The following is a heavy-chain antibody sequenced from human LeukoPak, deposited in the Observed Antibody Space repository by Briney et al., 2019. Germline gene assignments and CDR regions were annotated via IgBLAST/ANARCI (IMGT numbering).Heavy chain of an antibody. CDR1: GFTVSNNW. CDR3: ARGGVAAGFDI. D-gene: IGHD2-21*01. J-gene: IGHJ3*02. CDR2: SNTDVSNT. Sequence: PGGSLRLSCAASGFTVSNNWMFWVRQAPGKELVCVSQSNTDVSNTNYADSVKGRFIISRDNAKYTLYLQMNSLRVEDTAVYYCARGGVAAGFDIWGQGTMVTVSS. V-gene: IGHV3-74*01.